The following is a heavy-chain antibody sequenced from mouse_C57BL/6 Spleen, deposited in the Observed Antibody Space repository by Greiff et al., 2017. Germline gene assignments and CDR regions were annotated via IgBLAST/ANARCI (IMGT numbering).Heavy chain of an antibody. J-gene: IGHJ2*01. D-gene: IGHD1-1*01. CDR3: ARVDYGSSGDY. CDR2: ISSGSSTI. CDR1: GFTFSDYG. V-gene: IGHV5-17*01. Sequence: EVQLKESGGGLVKPGGSLKLSCAASGFTFSDYGMHWVRQAPEKGLEWVAYISSGSSTIYYADTVKGRFTISRDNAKNTLFLQMTSLRSEDTAMYYCARVDYGSSGDYWGQGTTLTVSS.